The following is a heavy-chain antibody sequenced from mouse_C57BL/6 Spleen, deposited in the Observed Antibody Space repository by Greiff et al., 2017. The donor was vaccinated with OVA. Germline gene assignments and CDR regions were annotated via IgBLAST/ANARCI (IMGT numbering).Heavy chain of an antibody. J-gene: IGHJ3*01. CDR2: ISYDGSN. D-gene: IGHD2-4*01. CDR1: GYSITSGYY. V-gene: IGHV3-6*01. Sequence: EVQRVESGPGLVKPSQSLSLTCSVTGYSITSGYYWNWIRQFPGNKLEWMGYISYDGSNNYNPSLKNRISITRDTSKNQFFLKLNSVTTEDTATYYCARDDYDYDVGFAYWGQGTLVTVSA. CDR3: ARDDYDYDVGFAY.